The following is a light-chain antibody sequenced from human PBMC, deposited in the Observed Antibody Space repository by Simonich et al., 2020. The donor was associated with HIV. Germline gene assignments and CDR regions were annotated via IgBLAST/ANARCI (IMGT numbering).Light chain of an antibody. J-gene: IGLJ3*02. CDR3: VLYMGSGISV. CDR2: STN. CDR1: SGSVSTSYY. V-gene: IGLV8-61*01. Sequence: QTVVTQEPSFSVSPGGTVTLTCGLSSGSVSTSYYPSWYQQTPGQAPRTLTYSTNPRSSGVPDRFSGSILGNKAALTITGAQADDEGDYYCVLYMGSGISVFGGGTKLTVL.